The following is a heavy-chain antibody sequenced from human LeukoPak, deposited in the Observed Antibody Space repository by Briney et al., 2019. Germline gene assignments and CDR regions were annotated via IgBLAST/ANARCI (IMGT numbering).Heavy chain of an antibody. CDR2: INHSGST. CDR3: ARGSATVTTWYHGWFDP. CDR1: GGSFSGYY. J-gene: IGHJ5*02. Sequence: PSETLSLTCAVYGGSFSGYYWSWIRQPPGKGLEWIGEINHSGSTNYNPSLKSRVTISVDTSKNQFSLKLSSVTAADTAVYYCARGSATVTTWYHGWFDPWGQGTLVTVSS. V-gene: IGHV4-34*01. D-gene: IGHD4-11*01.